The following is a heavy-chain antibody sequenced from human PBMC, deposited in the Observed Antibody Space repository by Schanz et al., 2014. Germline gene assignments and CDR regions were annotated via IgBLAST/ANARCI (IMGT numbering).Heavy chain of an antibody. Sequence: QVQLVQSGAEVKKPGSSVKVSCKASGGTFSSSTLTWVRQAPGQGLEWMGRIIPILDKTNYAQKFQGRVTMTADKSTSTVYMEVSGLRSEDTAVYYCAKVDRTRYYAMDVWGRGTLVTVSP. CDR1: GGTFSSST. CDR3: AKVDRTRYYAMDV. CDR2: IIPILDKT. D-gene: IGHD3-9*01. V-gene: IGHV1-69*08. J-gene: IGHJ2*01.